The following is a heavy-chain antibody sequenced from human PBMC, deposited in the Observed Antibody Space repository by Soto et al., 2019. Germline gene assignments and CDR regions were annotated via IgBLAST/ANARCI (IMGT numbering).Heavy chain of an antibody. CDR2: VISASGSV. CDR1: GRIFSSFP. V-gene: IGHV1-69*06. J-gene: IGHJ1*01. Sequence: QVQVVQSGAEVKKPGSSVKISCKASGRIFSSFPTSWVRQVPGQGLEWMGGVISASGSVTYAPKFQGRVTMTAVNSAGIGYMELTSLTLEDTAIYYCARVGSRDAYNYVLDQWGPGTMVTVSS. CDR3: ARVGSRDAYNYVLDQ. D-gene: IGHD5-18*01.